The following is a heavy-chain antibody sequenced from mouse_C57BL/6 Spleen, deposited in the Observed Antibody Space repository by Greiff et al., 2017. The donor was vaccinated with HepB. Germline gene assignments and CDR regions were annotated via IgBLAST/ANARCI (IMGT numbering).Heavy chain of an antibody. D-gene: IGHD4-1*01. V-gene: IGHV7-3*01. CDR1: GFTFTDYY. CDR2: IRNKANGYTT. Sequence: EVKLVESGGGLVQPGGSLSLSCAASGFTFTDYYMSWVRQPPGKALEWLGFIRNKANGYTTEYSASVKCRFTISRDNSQSILYLQMNALRAEDSATYYCARYIGGTGYFDYWGQGTTLTVSS. CDR3: ARYIGGTGYFDY. J-gene: IGHJ2*01.